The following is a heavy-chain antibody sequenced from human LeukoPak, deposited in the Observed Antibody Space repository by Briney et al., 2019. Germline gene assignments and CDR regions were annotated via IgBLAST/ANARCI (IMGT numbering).Heavy chain of an antibody. CDR3: ARAAVRGVNPYYYYYSMHV. CDR2: IIPIFGTA. Sequence: ASVKVSCKASGGTFSSYAISWVRQAPGQGLEWMGGIIPIFGTANYAQKFQGRVTITTDESTSTAYLALSSLRSADTAVYYCARAAVRGVNPYYYYYSMHVWGKGTTVTVSS. D-gene: IGHD3-10*01. J-gene: IGHJ6*03. V-gene: IGHV1-69*05. CDR1: GGTFSSYA.